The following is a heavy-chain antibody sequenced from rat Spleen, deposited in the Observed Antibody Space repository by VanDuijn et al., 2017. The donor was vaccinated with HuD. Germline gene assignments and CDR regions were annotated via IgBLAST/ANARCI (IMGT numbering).Heavy chain of an antibody. Sequence: EVQLVESGGGLVQPGRSLKLSCAASGFTFSNYGMAWVRQAPTKGLEWVATISYDGSSSYYRDSVKGRFTFSRDNAKSTLYLQMDSLRSEDTATYYCARTTYDYFDYWGQGVMVTVSS. CDR2: ISYDGSSS. CDR1: GFTFSNYG. V-gene: IGHV5-29*01. D-gene: IGHD2-1*01. CDR3: ARTTYDYFDY. J-gene: IGHJ2*01.